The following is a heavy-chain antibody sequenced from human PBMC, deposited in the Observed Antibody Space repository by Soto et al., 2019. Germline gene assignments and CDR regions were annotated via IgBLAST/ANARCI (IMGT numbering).Heavy chain of an antibody. J-gene: IGHJ4*02. V-gene: IGHV3-7*01. Sequence: GGSLRLSCAASGFTFSSYWMSWVRQAPGKGLEWVANIKQDGSEKYYVDSVKGRFTISRDNAKNSLYLQMNSLRAEDTAVYYCARDFSASSGYCSGGSCYSDYWGQGTLVTVSS. D-gene: IGHD2-15*01. CDR3: ARDFSASSGYCSGGSCYSDY. CDR1: GFTFSSYW. CDR2: IKQDGSEK.